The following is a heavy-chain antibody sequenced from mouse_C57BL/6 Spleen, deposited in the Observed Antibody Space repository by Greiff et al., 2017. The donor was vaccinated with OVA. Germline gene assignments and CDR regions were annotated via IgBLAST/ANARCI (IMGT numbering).Heavy chain of an antibody. CDR2: IYPGDGDT. CDR3: ARRGSPSYCYFDV. Sequence: QVQLKQSGAELVKPGASVKISCKASGYAFSSYWMNWVKQRPGKGLEWIGQIYPGDGDTNYNGKFKGKATLTADKSSSTAYMKLSSLTSEDAAVYFCARRGSPSYCYFDVWGTGTTVTVSS. D-gene: IGHD1-1*02. J-gene: IGHJ1*03. CDR1: GYAFSSYW. V-gene: IGHV1-80*01.